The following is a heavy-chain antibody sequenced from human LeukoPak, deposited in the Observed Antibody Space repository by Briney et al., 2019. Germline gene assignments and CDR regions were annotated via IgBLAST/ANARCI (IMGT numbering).Heavy chain of an antibody. Sequence: SVKVSCKASGGTFSSYAISWVRQAPGQGLEWMGGIIPIFGTANYAQKFQGRVTITADESTSTAYMELSSLRSEDTAVYYCASRQLLNSYYYYYYYMDVWGKGTTVTVSS. CDR2: IIPIFGTA. D-gene: IGHD2-2*01. J-gene: IGHJ6*03. V-gene: IGHV1-69*01. CDR3: ASRQLLNSYYYYYYYMDV. CDR1: GGTFSSYA.